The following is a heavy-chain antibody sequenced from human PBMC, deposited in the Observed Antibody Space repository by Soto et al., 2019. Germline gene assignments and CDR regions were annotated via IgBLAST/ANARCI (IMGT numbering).Heavy chain of an antibody. Sequence: RLSCAASGFTFSSYGMHWVRQAPGKGLEWVAVIWYDGSNKYYADSVKGRFTISRDNSKNTLYLQMNSLRAEDTAVYYCARERSSGWYYNTYYYYGMDVWGQGTTVTVSS. CDR3: ARERSSGWYYNTYYYYGMDV. D-gene: IGHD6-19*01. CDR1: GFTFSSYG. V-gene: IGHV3-33*01. CDR2: IWYDGSNK. J-gene: IGHJ6*02.